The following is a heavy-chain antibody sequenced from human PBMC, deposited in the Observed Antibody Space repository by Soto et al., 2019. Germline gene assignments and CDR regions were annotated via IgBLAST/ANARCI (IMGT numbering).Heavy chain of an antibody. Sequence: LSLTCTVSGASIITNNYFWVWIRQSPRRGLELIGSISYSGRTYDNPSLQSRVTISIDASKNQFSLKLTSVTTADTSIYYCARRRASDYGGNHHPYYFDRWGQGTLVTVS. V-gene: IGHV4-39*01. D-gene: IGHD4-17*01. J-gene: IGHJ4*02. CDR2: ISYSGRT. CDR1: GASIITNNYF. CDR3: ARRRASDYGGNHHPYYFDR.